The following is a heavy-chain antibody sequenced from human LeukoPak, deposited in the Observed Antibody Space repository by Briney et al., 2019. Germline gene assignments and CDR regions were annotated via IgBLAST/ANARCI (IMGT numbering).Heavy chain of an antibody. Sequence: PGGSLRLSCVASGFTFSDYWMNWVRQAPGKGLEWVANIKQDGSEKNYVNSVEGRFTISRDNARNSVYLQMNGLRDDDTAVYYCAAGMGYITDYWGQGTLVTVSS. CDR2: IKQDGSEK. V-gene: IGHV3-7*01. CDR3: AAGMGYITDY. D-gene: IGHD1-1*01. J-gene: IGHJ4*02. CDR1: GFTFSDYW.